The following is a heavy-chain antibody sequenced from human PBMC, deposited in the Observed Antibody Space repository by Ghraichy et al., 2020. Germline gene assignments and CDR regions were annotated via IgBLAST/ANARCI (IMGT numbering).Heavy chain of an antibody. Sequence: GGSLRLSCAASGFTFSSYAMSWVRQAPGKGLEWVSAISGSGGSTYYADSVKGRFTISRDNSKNTLYLQMNSLRAEDTAVYYCVMVRGTDPYYYYYGMDVWGQGTTVTVSS. D-gene: IGHD3-10*01. J-gene: IGHJ6*02. CDR1: GFTFSSYA. V-gene: IGHV3-23*01. CDR2: ISGSGGST. CDR3: VMVRGTDPYYYYYGMDV.